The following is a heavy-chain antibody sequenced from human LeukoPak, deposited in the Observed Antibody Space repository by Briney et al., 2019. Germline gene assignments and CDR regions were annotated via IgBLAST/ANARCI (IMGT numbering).Heavy chain of an antibody. D-gene: IGHD3-10*01. CDR3: ARGPWFPPESYFDY. V-gene: IGHV4-61*08. J-gene: IGHJ4*02. CDR1: GGSVSGDGYY. Sequence: ASETLSLTCTVSGGSVSGDGYYWSWIRQSPGKGLESIGCIFYSGSTNYDPSLKSRVTISVDTSNNQFSLKLSSVTAADTAVYYCARGPWFPPESYFDYWGQGTLVTVSS. CDR2: IFYSGST.